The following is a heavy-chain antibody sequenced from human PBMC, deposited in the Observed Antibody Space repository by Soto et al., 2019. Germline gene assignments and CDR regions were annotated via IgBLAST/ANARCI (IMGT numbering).Heavy chain of an antibody. CDR1: GFSLSTSGVG. CDR2: IYWDDDK. D-gene: IGHD3-22*01. CDR3: AHLYYYDSSGYDWFDP. V-gene: IGHV2-5*02. J-gene: IGHJ5*02. Sequence: QITLKESGPTLVKPTQTLTLTCTFSGFSLSTSGVGVGWIRQPPGKALEWLALIYWDDDKRYSPSLKSRLTTTKDTSKHQVVLTMTNMDPVDTATYYCAHLYYYDSSGYDWFDPWGQGTLVTVSS.